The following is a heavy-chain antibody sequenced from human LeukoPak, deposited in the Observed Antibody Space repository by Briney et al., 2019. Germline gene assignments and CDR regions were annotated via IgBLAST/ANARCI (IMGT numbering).Heavy chain of an antibody. V-gene: IGHV3-7*03. Sequence: PGGSLRLSCAASGFTFSSYWMSWVRQAPGKGLEWVTNIKLDGSEKYYVDSVKGRFTISRDNAKKSLYLQMNSLRTVDTAIYYCARVRFGTEWYSSDDFAFWGQGTMVTVAS. CDR2: IKLDGSEK. CDR3: ARVRFGTEWYSSDDFAF. J-gene: IGHJ3*01. CDR1: GFTFSSYW. D-gene: IGHD3-3*01.